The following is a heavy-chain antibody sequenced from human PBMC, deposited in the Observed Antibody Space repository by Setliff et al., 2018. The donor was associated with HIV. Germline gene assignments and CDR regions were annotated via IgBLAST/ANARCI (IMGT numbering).Heavy chain of an antibody. J-gene: IGHJ4*02. D-gene: IGHD2-8*02. Sequence: PSETLSLTCFVSGVSISDHYWDWIRQPPGKGLEWIGYIYSSGTTQYNPSVESRVTMSLDTSRGQFSLNLRSVTAADTAVYFCARLIHTGLLYFDFWGLGTLVTVSS. CDR3: ARLIHTGLLYFDF. CDR1: GVSISDHY. CDR2: IYSSGTT. V-gene: IGHV4-4*09.